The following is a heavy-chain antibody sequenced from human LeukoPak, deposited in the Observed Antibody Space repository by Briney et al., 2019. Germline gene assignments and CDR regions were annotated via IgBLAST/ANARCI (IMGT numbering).Heavy chain of an antibody. CDR3: ARHRSLVRTTPFDS. Sequence: RGESLRISCKGSGYTFGDYWIGWVRQMPGKGLEWMGIIFPGDSDPRYSPSFQGQVTISADKSISTAYLQWSSLKASDTAMYFCARHRSLVRTTPFDSWGQGTLVTVSS. V-gene: IGHV5-51*01. D-gene: IGHD2-8*02. J-gene: IGHJ4*02. CDR1: GYTFGDYW. CDR2: IFPGDSDP.